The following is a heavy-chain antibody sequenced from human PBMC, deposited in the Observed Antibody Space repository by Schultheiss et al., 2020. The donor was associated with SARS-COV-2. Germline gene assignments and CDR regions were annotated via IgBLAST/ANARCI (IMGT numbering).Heavy chain of an antibody. J-gene: IGHJ2*01. CDR3: ARVSYGGNSPFWYFDL. D-gene: IGHD4-23*01. Sequence: SETLSLTCGVYGGSFSGYYWSWIRQPPGKGLEWIGEINHSGSTNYNPSLKSRVTISVDTSKNQFSLKLSSVTAADTAVYYCARVSYGGNSPFWYFDLWGRGTLVTVAS. V-gene: IGHV4-34*01. CDR1: GGSFSGYY. CDR2: INHSGST.